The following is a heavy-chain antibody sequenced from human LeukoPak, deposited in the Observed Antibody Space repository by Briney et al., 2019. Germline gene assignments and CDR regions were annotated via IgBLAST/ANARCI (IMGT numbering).Heavy chain of an antibody. CDR1: GGSMSGFF. V-gene: IGHV4-59*01. J-gene: IGHJ6*02. Sequence: SETLSLTCTVSGGSMSGFFWTWIRQPPGGELERSGSIYYSGSSTKYNPSLKGRVTISVDTSKSQLSLTLNSATAADTAVYYCARTSRDFYGSGTNLTPWPAGMDVWGQGTTVTVSS. D-gene: IGHD3-10*01. CDR3: ARTSRDFYGSGTNLTPWPAGMDV. CDR2: IYYSGSST.